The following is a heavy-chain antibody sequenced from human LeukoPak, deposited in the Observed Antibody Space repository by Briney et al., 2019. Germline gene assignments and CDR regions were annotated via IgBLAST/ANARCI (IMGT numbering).Heavy chain of an antibody. Sequence: PGRSLRLSCAASGFTLSSYAMHWVRQAPGKGLEWVAVISYDGSNKYYADSVKGRFTISRDNSKNTLYLQMNSLRAEDTAVYYCAREGTMVRGVIIRFFDYWGQGTLVTVSS. D-gene: IGHD3-10*01. J-gene: IGHJ4*02. CDR1: GFTLSSYA. V-gene: IGHV3-30*04. CDR2: ISYDGSNK. CDR3: AREGTMVRGVIIRFFDY.